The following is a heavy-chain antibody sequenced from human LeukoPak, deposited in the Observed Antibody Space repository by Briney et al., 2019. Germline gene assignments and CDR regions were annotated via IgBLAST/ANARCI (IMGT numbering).Heavy chain of an antibody. V-gene: IGHV4-34*01. CDR3: ARVYYYDSSGLDWFDP. CDR1: GGSFSGYY. Sequence: SETLSLTCAVYGGSFSGYYWSWIRQPPGKGLEWIGSIYHSGSTYYNPSLKSRVTISVDTSKNQFSLKLSSVTAADTAVYYCARVYYYDSSGLDWFDPWGQGTLVTVSS. D-gene: IGHD3-22*01. CDR2: IYHSGST. J-gene: IGHJ5*02.